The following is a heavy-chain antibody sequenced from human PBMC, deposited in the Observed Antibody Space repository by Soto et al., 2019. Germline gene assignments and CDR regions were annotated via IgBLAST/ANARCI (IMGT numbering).Heavy chain of an antibody. CDR3: ARKFSGYDYDY. CDR2: INHSGST. Sequence: QVQLQQWGAGLVKPSETLSLTCAVYGGSFSGSYWSWIRQPPGKGLEWIGEINHSGSTNYNPFLKSRVTISVDTSQNQFSLKLSSVTAADTAVYYCARKFSGYDYDYWGQGTLVTVSS. V-gene: IGHV4-34*01. D-gene: IGHD5-12*01. CDR1: GGSFSGSY. J-gene: IGHJ4*02.